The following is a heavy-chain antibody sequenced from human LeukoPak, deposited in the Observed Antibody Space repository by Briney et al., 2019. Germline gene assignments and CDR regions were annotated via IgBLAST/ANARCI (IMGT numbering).Heavy chain of an antibody. CDR3: ARDPGACSSTSCLGAFDI. CDR1: GGTFSSYA. CDR2: IIPIFGTA. D-gene: IGHD2-2*01. Sequence: SVKVSCKASGGTFSSYAISWVRQAPGQGLEWMGRIIPIFGTANYAQKFQGRVTITADESTSTAYMELSSLRSEDAAVYYCARDPGACSSTSCLGAFDIWGQGTMVTVSS. V-gene: IGHV1-69*13. J-gene: IGHJ3*02.